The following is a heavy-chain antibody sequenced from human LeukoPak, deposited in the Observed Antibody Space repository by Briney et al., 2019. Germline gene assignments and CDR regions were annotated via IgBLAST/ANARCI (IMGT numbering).Heavy chain of an antibody. J-gene: IGHJ6*02. CDR1: GYTFTSYD. V-gene: IGHV1-8*01. CDR3: ARGGRRGATYYDFWSGYNYGMDV. D-gene: IGHD3-3*01. Sequence: ASVKVSCEASGYTFTSYDINWVRQATGQGLEWMGWMNPNSGNTGYAQKFQGRVTMTRNTSISTAYMELSSLRSEDTAVYYCARGGRRGATYYDFWSGYNYGMDVWGQGTTVTVSS. CDR2: MNPNSGNT.